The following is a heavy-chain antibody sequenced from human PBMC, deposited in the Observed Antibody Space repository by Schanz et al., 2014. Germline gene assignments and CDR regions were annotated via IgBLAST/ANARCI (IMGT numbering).Heavy chain of an antibody. J-gene: IGHJ4*02. CDR3: VRELSGGTFDY. V-gene: IGHV1-2*02. Sequence: QVQLVQSGAEVKKPGASVKVSCKASGYSFTDYSIHWVRQAPGQGLEWMGWINPNSGGTNYPQKFQGRVTMTRDTSSTTAYMELNSLRSDDTAVYYCVRELSGGTFDYWGQGALVTVSS. CDR2: INPNSGGT. CDR1: GYSFTDYS. D-gene: IGHD1-1*01.